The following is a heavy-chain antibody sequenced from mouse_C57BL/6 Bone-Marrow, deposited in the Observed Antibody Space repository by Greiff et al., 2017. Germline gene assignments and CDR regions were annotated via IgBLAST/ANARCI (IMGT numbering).Heavy chain of an antibody. V-gene: IGHV1-54*01. CDR3: ARSKNWDSWFAY. D-gene: IGHD4-1*01. CDR2: INPGSGGT. Sequence: VQLQQSGAELVRPGTSVKVSCKASGYAFTNYLIAWVKQRPGQGLEWIGVINPGSGGTNYNEKFKGKATLTADKSSSTAYMQRSSLTSEDSAVYFCARSKNWDSWFAYWGQGTLVTVSA. CDR1: GYAFTNYL. J-gene: IGHJ3*01.